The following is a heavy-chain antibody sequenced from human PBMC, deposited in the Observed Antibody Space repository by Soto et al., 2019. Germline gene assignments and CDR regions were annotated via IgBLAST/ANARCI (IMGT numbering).Heavy chain of an antibody. V-gene: IGHV4-59*08. CDR2: IYYSGST. CDR1: GGSISSYY. CDR3: ARGTYYDINHFRH. J-gene: IGHJ1*01. Sequence: PSETLSLTCTVSGGSISSYYWSWIRQPPGKGLDWIGYIYYSGSTNYNPSLKSRVTISVDTSKNQFSLKLSSVTAADTAVYYCARGTYYDINHFRHWGQGTLVTVS. D-gene: IGHD3-9*01.